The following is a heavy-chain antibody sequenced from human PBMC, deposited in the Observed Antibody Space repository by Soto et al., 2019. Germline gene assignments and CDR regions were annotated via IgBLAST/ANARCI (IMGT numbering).Heavy chain of an antibody. J-gene: IGHJ6*02. V-gene: IGHV1-2*02. CDR1: GYTFTAYY. CDR2: INPNSGGT. D-gene: IGHD3-3*01. Sequence: QVRLVQSGAEVKKPGASVKVSCKASGYTFTAYYIHWVRQAPGQGLEWMGWINPNSGGTNYAQKFQDRVTMTRDTSISTAYMELSRLRSDDTAVYYCARIDPVTINYYYGMDVWGQGTTVTVSS. CDR3: ARIDPVTINYYYGMDV.